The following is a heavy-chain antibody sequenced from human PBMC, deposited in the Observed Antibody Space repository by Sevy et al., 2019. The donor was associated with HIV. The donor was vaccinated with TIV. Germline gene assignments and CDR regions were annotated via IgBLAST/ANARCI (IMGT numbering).Heavy chain of an antibody. J-gene: IGHJ6*02. CDR1: GFTFSDYY. CDR3: ARYAAVAGGFDYYYGMDV. V-gene: IGHV3-11*01. CDR2: ISSSGSTI. Sequence: GGSLRLSCAASGFTFSDYYMSWIRQAPGKGLEWVSYISSSGSTIYYADSVKGRFTIPRDNAKNSLYLQMNSLRAEDTAVYYCARYAAVAGGFDYYYGMDVWGQGTTVTVSS. D-gene: IGHD6-19*01.